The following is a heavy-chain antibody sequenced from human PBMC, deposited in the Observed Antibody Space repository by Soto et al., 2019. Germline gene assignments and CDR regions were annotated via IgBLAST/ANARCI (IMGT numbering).Heavy chain of an antibody. CDR2: IYYSGST. CDR1: GGSVSGYF. CDR3: ASHYGRAFDI. J-gene: IGHJ3*02. D-gene: IGHD4-17*01. V-gene: IGHV4-34*01. Sequence: QVQLQEWGAGLLKPSETLSLTCSVYGGSVSGYFWSWIRQPPGRGLEWLGQIYYSGSTSYKPSLKSRLSISVDTSKSQLSLKMTSVTAADTAVYYCASHYGRAFDIWGQGTMVTVSS.